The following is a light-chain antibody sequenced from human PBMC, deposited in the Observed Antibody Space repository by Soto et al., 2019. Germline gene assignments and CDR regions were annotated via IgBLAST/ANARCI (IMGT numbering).Light chain of an antibody. CDR3: QQYFSVPFT. CDR2: WAS. J-gene: IGKJ5*01. V-gene: IGKV4-1*01. Sequence: DIVMTQSPDSLAVSLGERATINCKPSQSVLYSSDNKDYLAWYQQKPGQPPKLLIYWASTRESGVPDRFSGSGSGTDFTLTISSLQAEDVAVYYCQQYFSVPFTFGQGTRLESK. CDR1: QSVLYSSDNKDY.